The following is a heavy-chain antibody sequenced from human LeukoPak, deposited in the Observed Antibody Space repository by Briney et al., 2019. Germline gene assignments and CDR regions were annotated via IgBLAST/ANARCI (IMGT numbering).Heavy chain of an antibody. V-gene: IGHV1-24*01. CDR1: GDTLSELS. J-gene: IGHJ4*02. CDR2: FDPEDGEI. CDR3: ARDPMVRQKNRYFDY. Sequence: ASVKVSCKVSGDTLSELSMHWVRQAPGKGLEWMGGFDPEDGEIIYAQNFQGRVTMTEDTSTSTAYMELRSLRSDDTAVYYCARDPMVRQKNRYFDYWGQGTLVTVSS. D-gene: IGHD3-10*01.